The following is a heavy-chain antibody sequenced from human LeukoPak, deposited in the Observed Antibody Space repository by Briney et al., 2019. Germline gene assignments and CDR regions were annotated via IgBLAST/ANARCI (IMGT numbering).Heavy chain of an antibody. Sequence: SETLSLTCTVSGGSISSYYWSWIRQPPGKGLEWIGYIYYYGSTNYNPSLKSRVTISVDTSKNQFSLKLSSVTAADTAVYYCARAGDRYCSGGSCYSVDYWGQGALVTVSS. CDR3: ARAGDRYCSGGSCYSVDY. J-gene: IGHJ4*02. CDR2: IYYYGST. V-gene: IGHV4-59*01. D-gene: IGHD2-15*01. CDR1: GGSISSYY.